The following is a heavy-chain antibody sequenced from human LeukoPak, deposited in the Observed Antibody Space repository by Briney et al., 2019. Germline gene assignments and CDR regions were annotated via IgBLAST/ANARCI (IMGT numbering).Heavy chain of an antibody. CDR3: AKGHYSNSPYYYYYMDV. V-gene: IGHV3-23*01. Sequence: QPGGSLTLSCAASGFTFSSYAMSWVRQAPGRGLEWVSAISGSGGSTYYADSVKGRFTISRDNSKNTLYLQMNSLRAEDTAVYYCAKGHYSNSPYYYYYMDVWGKGTTVTVSS. J-gene: IGHJ6*03. D-gene: IGHD4-11*01. CDR1: GFTFSSYA. CDR2: ISGSGGST.